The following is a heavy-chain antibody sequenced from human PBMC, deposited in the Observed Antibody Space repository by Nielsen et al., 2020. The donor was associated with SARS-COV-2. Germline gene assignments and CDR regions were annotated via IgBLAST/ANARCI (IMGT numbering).Heavy chain of an antibody. CDR3: AKVDYYGSGGAY. Sequence: SLKISCAASGFTFSSYGMHWVRHAPGKGLEWVSGISWNSGSIGYADSVKGRFTISRDNAKNSLYLQMNSLRAEDTALYYCAKVDYYGSGGAYWGQGTLVTVSS. CDR1: GFTFSSYG. D-gene: IGHD3-10*01. CDR2: ISWNSGSI. V-gene: IGHV3-9*01. J-gene: IGHJ4*02.